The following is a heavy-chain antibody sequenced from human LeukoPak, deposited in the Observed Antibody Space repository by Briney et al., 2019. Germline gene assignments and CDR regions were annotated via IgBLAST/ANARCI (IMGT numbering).Heavy chain of an antibody. CDR3: ARDLAGYNSFDY. CDR1: GFTVSSNY. V-gene: IGHV3-66*01. CDR2: IYSGGST. D-gene: IGHD5-24*01. Sequence: GSLRLSCAASGFTVSSNYMSWVCQAPGKGLEWVSSIYSGGSTYYTDSVKGRFTISRDNSKNTLYLQMNSLRAEDTAVYYCARDLAGYNSFDYWGQGTLVTGSS. J-gene: IGHJ4*02.